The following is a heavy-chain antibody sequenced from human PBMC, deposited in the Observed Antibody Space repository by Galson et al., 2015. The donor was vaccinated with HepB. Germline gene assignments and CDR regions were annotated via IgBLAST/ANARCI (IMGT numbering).Heavy chain of an antibody. V-gene: IGHV1-18*01. CDR3: ARDPGIAARQGFISSYYYYYMDV. CDR1: GYTFTSYG. Sequence: SVKVSCKASGYTFTSYGISWVRQAPGQGLEWMGWISAYNGNTNYAQKLQGRVTMTTDTSTSTAYMELRSLRSDDTAVYYCARDPGIAARQGFISSYYYYYMDVWGKGTTVTVSS. CDR2: ISAYNGNT. J-gene: IGHJ6*03. D-gene: IGHD6-6*01.